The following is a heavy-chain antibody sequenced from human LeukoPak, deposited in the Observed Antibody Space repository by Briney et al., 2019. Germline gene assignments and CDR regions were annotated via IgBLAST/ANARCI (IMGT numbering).Heavy chain of an antibody. CDR3: AKDARIAAAGTGYYFDY. Sequence: GRSLRLSCAACGLTFSSYGMHWVRQAPGKGLEWVAVISYDGSNKYYADSVKGRFTISRDNSKNTLYLQMNSLRAEDTAVYYCAKDARIAAAGTGYYFDYWGQGTLVTVSS. D-gene: IGHD6-13*01. CDR1: GLTFSSYG. V-gene: IGHV3-30*18. J-gene: IGHJ4*02. CDR2: ISYDGSNK.